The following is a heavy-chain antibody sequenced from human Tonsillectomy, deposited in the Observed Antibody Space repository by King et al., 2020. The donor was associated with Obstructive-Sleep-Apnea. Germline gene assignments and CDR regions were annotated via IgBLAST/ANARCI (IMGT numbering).Heavy chain of an antibody. CDR2: TNNSGST. D-gene: IGHD1-26*01. Sequence: LQLQESGPGLVKPSETLSLTCTVSGASMRPNTWSWTRQAPGKGLDWFGFTNNSGSTNSNPPLKSRVTISVDTSKNQFSLKLSSVTAADTAVYYCARESSLVGAYYFDYWGQGALVTVSS. CDR3: ARESSLVGAYYFDY. J-gene: IGHJ4*02. CDR1: GASMRPNT. V-gene: IGHV4-59*01.